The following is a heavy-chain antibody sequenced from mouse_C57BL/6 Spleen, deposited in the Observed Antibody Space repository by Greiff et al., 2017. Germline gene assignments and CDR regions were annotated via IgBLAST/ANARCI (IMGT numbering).Heavy chain of an antibody. CDR1: GYTFTDYN. V-gene: IGHV1-18*01. CDR3: ARGGYGSSYRFAY. D-gene: IGHD1-1*01. CDR2: INPNNGGT. Sequence: EVQLQQSGPELVKPGASVKIPCKASGYTFTDYNMDWVKQSHGKSLEWIGDINPNNGGTIYNQKFKGKATLTVDQSSSTAYMELRSLTSEDTAVYYCARGGYGSSYRFAYWGQGTLVTVSA. J-gene: IGHJ3*01.